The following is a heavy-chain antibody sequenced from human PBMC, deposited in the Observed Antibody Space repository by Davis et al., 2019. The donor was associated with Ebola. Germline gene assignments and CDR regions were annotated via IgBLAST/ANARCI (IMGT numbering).Heavy chain of an antibody. CDR2: IRYDGSNK. D-gene: IGHD3-10*01. Sequence: PGGSLRLSCAASGFTFRSYGMHWVRQAPGKGLEWVAFIRYDGSNKYYADSVKGRFTISRDNSKNTLYLQMNSLIAEDTAVYYCATPKKLWFGFQERSYYFDYWGQGTLVTVSS. J-gene: IGHJ4*02. CDR1: GFTFRSYG. V-gene: IGHV3-30*02. CDR3: ATPKKLWFGFQERSYYFDY.